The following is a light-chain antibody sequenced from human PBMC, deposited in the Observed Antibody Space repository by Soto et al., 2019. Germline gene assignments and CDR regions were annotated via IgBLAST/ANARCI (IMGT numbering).Light chain of an antibody. V-gene: IGKV1-5*01. Sequence: DIQMTQSPSTLSASVGDRVTITCRASQSISSYLAWYQQKPGKAPKVLIFDASSLESGVPSRFSGSGSGTKFTLTIASLQPDDFATYYCQQYETCSGTFGPGTKVDIK. CDR3: QQYETCSGT. J-gene: IGKJ1*01. CDR1: QSISSY. CDR2: DAS.